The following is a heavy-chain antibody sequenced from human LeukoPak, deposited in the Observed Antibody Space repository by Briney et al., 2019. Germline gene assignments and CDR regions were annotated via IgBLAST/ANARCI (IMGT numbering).Heavy chain of an antibody. V-gene: IGHV3-53*01. D-gene: IGHD3-3*01. CDR1: GFSVSNNY. CDR2: IYGDGRT. J-gene: IGHJ4*02. Sequence: GGSLRLSCLVSGFSVSNNYIIWVGQAPGNGLEPVSVIYGDGRTSHSASVRGRFTISRDNSKNIVSLQMNNLRAEDTAVYYCARGRGLGVVSPYFDYWGQGTLVTVSS. CDR3: ARGRGLGVVSPYFDY.